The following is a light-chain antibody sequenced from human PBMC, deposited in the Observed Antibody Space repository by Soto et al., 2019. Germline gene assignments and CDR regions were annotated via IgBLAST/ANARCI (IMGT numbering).Light chain of an antibody. CDR1: SSDVGGYSY. J-gene: IGLJ1*01. CDR2: AVN. V-gene: IGLV2-8*01. CDR3: SSYAGSSLLDV. Sequence: QSVLTQPPSASGSPGQPVTISCTGTSSDVGGYSYVSWYQQHPGKAPKLIIYAVNKRPSGVPDRFSGSKSGNTASLTVSELQAEDEADYYCSSYAGSSLLDVFGTGTKLTVL.